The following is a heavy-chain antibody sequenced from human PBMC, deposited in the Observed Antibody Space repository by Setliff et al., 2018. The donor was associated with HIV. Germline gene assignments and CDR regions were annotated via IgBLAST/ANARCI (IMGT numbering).Heavy chain of an antibody. CDR2: INPNNGGA. Sequence: ASVKVSCKTSGYTLTAYFIHWVRQAPGQGLEWMGRINPNNGGANYAQKFQGRVTMTRDTSIGTAYMQLSGLRSDDSAVFYCARDSRPLVVPAACNYYYHMDVWGKGTTVTVSS. D-gene: IGHD2-2*01. V-gene: IGHV1-2*06. J-gene: IGHJ6*03. CDR1: GYTLTAYF. CDR3: ARDSRPLVVPAACNYYYHMDV.